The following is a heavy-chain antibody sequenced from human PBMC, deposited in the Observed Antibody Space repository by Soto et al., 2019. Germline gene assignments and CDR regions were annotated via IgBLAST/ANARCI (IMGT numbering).Heavy chain of an antibody. J-gene: IGHJ4*02. D-gene: IGHD2-2*01. Sequence: GGSLRLSCAASGFSFSSYWMTWVRQAPGKGLEWVANIRQDGNEKKYVDSVKGRFTISRDNAENSLYLQMNSLRVEDTAVYYCARTTSSTCYDLWGQGTQVTVSS. V-gene: IGHV3-7*03. CDR2: IRQDGNEK. CDR1: GFSFSSYW. CDR3: ARTTSSTCYDL.